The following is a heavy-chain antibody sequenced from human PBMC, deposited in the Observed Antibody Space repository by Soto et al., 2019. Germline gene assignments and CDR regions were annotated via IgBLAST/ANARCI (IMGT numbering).Heavy chain of an antibody. J-gene: IGHJ6*02. Sequence: GGPLRLSCAASGFTFRSYSMNWVRQDPGKGLEWVSYISSSSSTIYYADSVKGRFTISRDNAKNSLYLQMNSLRDEDTAVYYCARAPDYGDYTPYYYGMDVWGQGTTVTVSS. D-gene: IGHD4-17*01. CDR2: ISSSSSTI. CDR1: GFTFRSYS. CDR3: ARAPDYGDYTPYYYGMDV. V-gene: IGHV3-48*02.